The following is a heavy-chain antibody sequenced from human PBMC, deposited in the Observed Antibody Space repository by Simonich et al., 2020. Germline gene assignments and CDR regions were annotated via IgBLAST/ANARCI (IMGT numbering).Heavy chain of an antibody. CDR2: ISSSSSYI. J-gene: IGHJ6*02. Sequence: EVQLVESGGGLVKPGGSLRLSCAASGFTFSSYSMNWVRQAPGKGLEWVSSISSSSSYIYYADSVKGRFTSSKDNAKNSLYLQMNSLRAEDRAVYYCAGGVYCSSTSCSTYYYYGMDVWGQGTTVTVSS. CDR1: GFTFSSYS. V-gene: IGHV3-21*01. CDR3: AGGVYCSSTSCSTYYYYGMDV. D-gene: IGHD2-2*01.